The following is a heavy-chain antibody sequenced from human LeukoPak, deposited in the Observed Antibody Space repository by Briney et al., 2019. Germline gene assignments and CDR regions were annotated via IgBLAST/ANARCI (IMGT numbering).Heavy chain of an antibody. V-gene: IGHV3-13*01. D-gene: IGHD3-10*01. CDR1: GFTFSSYD. CDR3: ARARFGGVPGGMDV. CDR2: IGAAGDT. J-gene: IGHJ6*02. Sequence: GGSLRLSCAASGFTFSSYDMHWVRQATGKGLEWVSAIGAAGDTYYPGSVKGRFTISRENAKNSLYLQMNSLRAGDTAVYYCARARFGGVPGGMDVWGQGTTVTVSS.